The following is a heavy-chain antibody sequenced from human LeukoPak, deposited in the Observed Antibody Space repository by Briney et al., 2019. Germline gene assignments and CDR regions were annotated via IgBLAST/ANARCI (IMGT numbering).Heavy chain of an antibody. V-gene: IGHV3-21*01. CDR3: ARDREDFGVVNIADAFDI. Sequence: GSLRLSCAASGFTFSSYSMNWVRQAPGKGLEWVSSISSSSSYIYYADSVKGRFTISRDNAKNSLYLQMNSLRAEDTAVYYCARDREDFGVVNIADAFDIWGQGTMVTVSS. CDR1: GFTFSSYS. J-gene: IGHJ3*02. D-gene: IGHD3-3*01. CDR2: ISSSSSYI.